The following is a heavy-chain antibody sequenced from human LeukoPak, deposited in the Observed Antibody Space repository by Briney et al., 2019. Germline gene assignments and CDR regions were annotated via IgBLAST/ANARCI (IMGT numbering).Heavy chain of an antibody. CDR1: GFTFSSYA. V-gene: IGHV3-30*14. Sequence: GGSLRLSCAASGFTFSSYAMHWVRQAPGKGLEWVAVISYDGSNKYYADSVKGRFTTSRDNSKNTLYLQMNSLRAEDTAVYYCARHSTNEWEPYAFDIWGQGTMVTVSS. D-gene: IGHD1-26*01. CDR2: ISYDGSNK. J-gene: IGHJ3*02. CDR3: ARHSTNEWEPYAFDI.